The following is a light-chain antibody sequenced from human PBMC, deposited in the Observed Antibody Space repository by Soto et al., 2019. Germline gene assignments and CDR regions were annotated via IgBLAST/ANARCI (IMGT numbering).Light chain of an antibody. V-gene: IGLV2-14*01. Sequence: QSALTQPASVSGSPGQSITISCTGTSSDVGGYKFVTWCQQHPGKVPKVMIYEVSNRPSGVSNRFSGSKSGNTASLTISGLQAEDEADYYCRSYTSSSTFVFGTGTKLTVL. CDR1: SSDVGGYKF. CDR3: RSYTSSSTFV. CDR2: EVS. J-gene: IGLJ1*01.